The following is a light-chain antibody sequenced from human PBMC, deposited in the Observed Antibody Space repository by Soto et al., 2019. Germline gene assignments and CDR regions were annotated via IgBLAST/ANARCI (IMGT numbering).Light chain of an antibody. CDR2: AAS. Sequence: DIQMTQSPSSLSASVGDRVTITCRASQSISVYLNWYQQKPGKAPKLLIYAASTLQSGVPSRFSGSGSWTDFTLNNQNPQPEDFSTYPLQQSFHIPFPFGQGTKLEIK. J-gene: IGKJ2*01. CDR3: QQSFHIPFP. CDR1: QSISVY. V-gene: IGKV1-39*01.